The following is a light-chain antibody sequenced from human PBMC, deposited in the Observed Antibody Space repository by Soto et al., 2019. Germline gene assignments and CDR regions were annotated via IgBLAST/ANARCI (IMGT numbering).Light chain of an antibody. CDR2: GAS. CDR3: QQYSSSPPT. Sequence: IVLTQSPPTLSSSPGAIATRSCRPSGRVRSSHLAWYQQKPGQAPRLLIYGASSMATGIPDRFSGSGSGTDFTLTISRLEAEDFAVYHCQQYSSSPPTFGGGTKVDIK. J-gene: IGKJ4*01. CDR1: GRVRSSH. V-gene: IGKV3-20*01.